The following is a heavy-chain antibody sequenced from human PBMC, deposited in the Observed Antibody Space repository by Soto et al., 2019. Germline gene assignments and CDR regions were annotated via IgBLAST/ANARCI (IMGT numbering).Heavy chain of an antibody. CDR2: IIPIFGTA. Sequence: QVQLVQSGAEAKKPGSSVKVSCKASGGTFSSYAISWVRQAPGQGLEWMGGIIPIFGTANYAQKFQVRVTITADESTSTAYMELSSLRSDDTAVYYCARHVPAAGYYYGMDVWGQGTTVTVSS. V-gene: IGHV1-69*12. CDR3: ARHVPAAGYYYGMDV. D-gene: IGHD2-2*01. CDR1: GGTFSSYA. J-gene: IGHJ6*02.